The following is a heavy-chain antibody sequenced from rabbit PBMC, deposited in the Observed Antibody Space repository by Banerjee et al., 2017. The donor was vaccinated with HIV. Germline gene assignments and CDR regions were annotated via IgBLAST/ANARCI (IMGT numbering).Heavy chain of an antibody. CDR2: IDTNTGKT. J-gene: IGHJ4*01. Sequence: QEQLEESGGDLVKPEGSLPLTCTASGFSFSSYYYMYWVRQAPGKGLEWIGFIDTNTGKTFYASWAKGRFTISKTSPTTVTLQMTSLTVADTATYLCAGSLVDNANLWGQGTLVTVS. D-gene: IGHD1-1*01. CDR3: AGSLVDNANL. CDR1: GFSFSSYYY. V-gene: IGHV1S45*01.